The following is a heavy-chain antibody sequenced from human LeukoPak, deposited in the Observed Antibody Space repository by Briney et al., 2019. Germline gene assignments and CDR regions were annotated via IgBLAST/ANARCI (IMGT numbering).Heavy chain of an antibody. J-gene: IGHJ5*02. V-gene: IGHV3-21*04. CDR2: ISSSSSYI. Sequence: GGSLRLSCAASGFTFSSYWMNWVRQAPGKGLEWVSSISSSSSYIYYADSVKGRFTTSRDNAKNSLYLQMNSLRAEDTAVYYCAKSPEQLNWFDPWGQGTLVTVSS. D-gene: IGHD6-13*01. CDR3: AKSPEQLNWFDP. CDR1: GFTFSSYW.